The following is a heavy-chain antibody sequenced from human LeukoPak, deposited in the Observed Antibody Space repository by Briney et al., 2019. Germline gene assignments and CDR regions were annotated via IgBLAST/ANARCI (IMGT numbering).Heavy chain of an antibody. CDR2: IYHSGKS. CDR3: ARVRWELGGDY. Sequence: PSETLSLTCSVSGYSIRSGYYWAWIRRPPGKGLDWIASIYHSGKSYYNPSLESRDTISVDTSKKQNSLKLRSVTAEDTAVYYCARVRWELGGDYWGQGTLVTVSS. CDR1: GYSIRSGYY. D-gene: IGHD1-26*01. J-gene: IGHJ4*02. V-gene: IGHV4-38-2*02.